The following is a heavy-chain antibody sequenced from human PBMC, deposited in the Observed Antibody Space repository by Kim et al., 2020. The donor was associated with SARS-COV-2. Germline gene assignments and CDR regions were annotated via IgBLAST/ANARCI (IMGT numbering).Heavy chain of an antibody. D-gene: IGHD2-15*01. Sequence: SETLSLTCTVSGYSISSGYYWGWIRQPPGKGLEWIGSIYHSGSTYYNPSLKSRVTISVDTSKNQFSLKLSSVTTADTAVYYCARDTVVTDLYYFDYWGQGTLVTVSS. J-gene: IGHJ4*02. CDR2: IYHSGST. CDR1: GYSISSGYY. CDR3: ARDTVVTDLYYFDY. V-gene: IGHV4-38-2*02.